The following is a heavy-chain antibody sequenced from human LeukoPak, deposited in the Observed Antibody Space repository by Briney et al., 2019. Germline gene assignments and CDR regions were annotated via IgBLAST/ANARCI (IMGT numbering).Heavy chain of an antibody. V-gene: IGHV3-33*06. Sequence: PGRSLRLSCAASGFTFSSYGMHWVRQAPGKGLEWVAVIWYDGSNKYYADSVKGRFTISRDNSKNTLYLQMNSLRAEDTAVYYCAKDRGSGWNGPDYWGQGILVTVSS. CDR2: IWYDGSNK. CDR1: GFTFSSYG. J-gene: IGHJ4*02. D-gene: IGHD6-19*01. CDR3: AKDRGSGWNGPDY.